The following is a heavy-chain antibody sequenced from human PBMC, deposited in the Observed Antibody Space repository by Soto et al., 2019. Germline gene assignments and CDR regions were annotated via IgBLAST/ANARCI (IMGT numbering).Heavy chain of an antibody. CDR1: GYTFTTYA. D-gene: IGHD3-10*01. V-gene: IGHV1-3*01. CDR2: INAGNGNP. CDR3: ARVLLGSGTYYNAFDY. Sequence: RASVKVSCKASGYTFTTYAMHWVRQAPGQRLEWMGWINAGNGNPKYSQKLQGRVTITRDTSASTAYMELSSLRSEDTAVYYCARVLLGSGTYYNAFDYWGQGTLVTVSS. J-gene: IGHJ4*02.